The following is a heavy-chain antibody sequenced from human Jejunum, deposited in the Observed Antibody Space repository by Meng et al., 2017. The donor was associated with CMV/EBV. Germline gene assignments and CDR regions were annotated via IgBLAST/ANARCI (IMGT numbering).Heavy chain of an antibody. CDR2: ITSGGAGK. V-gene: IGHV3-23*01. CDR3: AKAFHGSISSFLDY. J-gene: IGHJ4*02. D-gene: IGHD3-3*02. CDR1: GITFSDCA. Sequence: SGITFSDCAMSWVGQAPGKGLEWLSGITSGGAGKYYADSVKGRFTISRDNSKNTLYLQMNSLRDDDTAVYYCAKAFHGSISSFLDYWGQGTLVTVSS.